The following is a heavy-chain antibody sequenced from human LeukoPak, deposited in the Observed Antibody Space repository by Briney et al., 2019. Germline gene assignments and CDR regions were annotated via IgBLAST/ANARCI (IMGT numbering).Heavy chain of an antibody. D-gene: IGHD2-8*02. J-gene: IGHJ4*02. CDR3: AKEPRVCTGETCPSAGVYYFDP. CDR1: GFTFSNYA. CDR2: ISGSGGST. Sequence: PGGSLRLSCAAPGFTFSNYAMSWVRQAPGKGLEWISGISGSGGSTYYADSVKGRFTISRDNSKNTLYLQMNSLRAEDTAVFYCAKEPRVCTGETCPSAGVYYFDPGGQENRVAVSS. V-gene: IGHV3-23*01.